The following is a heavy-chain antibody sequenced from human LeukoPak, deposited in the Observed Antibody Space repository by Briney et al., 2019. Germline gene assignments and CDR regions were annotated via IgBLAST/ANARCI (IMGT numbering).Heavy chain of an antibody. J-gene: IGHJ3*02. D-gene: IGHD1-26*01. CDR2: IRYDGDNK. CDR3: ARAITYSGSYAFGI. Sequence: GGSLRLSCAASGFTFSSYGMHWVRQAPGKGLEWVAVIRYDGDNKHYADSVKGRFTISRDNSKNTLYLQMNSLRAEDTAVYYCARAITYSGSYAFGIWGQGTMVTVSS. V-gene: IGHV3-30*19. CDR1: GFTFSSYG.